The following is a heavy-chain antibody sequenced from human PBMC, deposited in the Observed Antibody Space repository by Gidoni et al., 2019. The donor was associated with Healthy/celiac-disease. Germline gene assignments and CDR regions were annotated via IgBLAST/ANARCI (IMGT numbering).Heavy chain of an antibody. CDR3: AKGIGDKTLVAFDY. V-gene: IGHV3-9*01. CDR2: ISLNSGSI. D-gene: IGHD4-17*01. Sequence: EVQLVESGGGLVQPGRSLRLSCAASGFTFDDYAMHWVRQAPGKGLGWVSGISLNSGSIGYADSVKGRFTISRDNAKNSLYLQMNSLRAEDTALYYCAKGIGDKTLVAFDYWGQGTLVTVSS. CDR1: GFTFDDYA. J-gene: IGHJ4*02.